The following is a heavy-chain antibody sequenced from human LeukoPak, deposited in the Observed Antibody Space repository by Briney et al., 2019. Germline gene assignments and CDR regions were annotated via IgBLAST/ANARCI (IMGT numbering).Heavy chain of an antibody. CDR1: GYTFTGYY. J-gene: IGHJ4*02. Sequence: ASVKVSCKASGYTFTGYYMHWVRQPPGQGLEWMGWINPNNGGTNYAQKFQGRVTMTRDTSIRTAYTELSRLTSDDTAVYYCARGRGTTSSNFDYWGQGNLVTVSS. D-gene: IGHD2-2*01. CDR2: INPNNGGT. V-gene: IGHV1-2*02. CDR3: ARGRGTTSSNFDY.